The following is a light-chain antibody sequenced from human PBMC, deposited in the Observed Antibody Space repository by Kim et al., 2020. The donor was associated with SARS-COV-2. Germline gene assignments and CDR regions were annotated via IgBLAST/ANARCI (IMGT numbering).Light chain of an antibody. J-gene: IGKJ4*01. CDR1: QSVRYGY. CDR2: GAS. Sequence: SPGEKATLSCRARQSVRYGYIAWYKHKPRQTLRLLIFGASTRAIGIPDRFSGSGCGTDFTLTISRLGPDDFAVYYCQQYGTSPLTFGGGTKVEIK. CDR3: QQYGTSPLT. V-gene: IGKV3-20*01.